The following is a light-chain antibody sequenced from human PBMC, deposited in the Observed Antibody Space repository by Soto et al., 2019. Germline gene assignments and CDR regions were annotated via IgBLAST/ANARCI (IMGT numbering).Light chain of an antibody. Sequence: EVVMAQSPATLSVSPGDKVSLPCRANQTISNMLAWYQQKPGQAPRLLIYAASTRATGVSARFSGSGSGTEFTLTISSLQSEDFTIYYCQYYNNWLATFGGGTKVDIK. J-gene: IGKJ4*01. CDR2: AAS. CDR1: QTISNM. CDR3: QYYNNWLAT. V-gene: IGKV3-15*01.